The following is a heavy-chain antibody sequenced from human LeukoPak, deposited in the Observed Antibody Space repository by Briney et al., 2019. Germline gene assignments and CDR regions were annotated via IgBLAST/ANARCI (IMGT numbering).Heavy chain of an antibody. CDR3: ARGRSYYDSSGYYYVGAVYAFDI. V-gene: IGHV1-69*06. CDR2: IIPIFGTA. J-gene: IGHJ3*02. Sequence: GASVKVSCKASGGTFSSYAISWVRQAPGQGLEWMGGIIPIFGTANYAQKFQGRVTITADKSTSTAYMELSSLRSEDTAVYYCARGRSYYDSSGYYYVGAVYAFDIWGQGTMVAVSS. D-gene: IGHD3-22*01. CDR1: GGTFSSYA.